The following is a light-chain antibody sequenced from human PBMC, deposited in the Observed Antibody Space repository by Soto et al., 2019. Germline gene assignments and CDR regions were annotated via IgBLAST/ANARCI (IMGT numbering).Light chain of an antibody. J-gene: IGLJ1*01. CDR1: SSDVGGYNY. CDR3: SSYTSSSTLEV. Sequence: HSALTQAASVSGFPGQSITISCTGTSSDVGGYNYVSWYQQHPGKAPKLMIYDVSNRPSGVSNRFSGSKSGNTASLTISGLQAEDEADYYCSSYTSSSTLEVFGTGTKVTVL. CDR2: DVS. V-gene: IGLV2-14*01.